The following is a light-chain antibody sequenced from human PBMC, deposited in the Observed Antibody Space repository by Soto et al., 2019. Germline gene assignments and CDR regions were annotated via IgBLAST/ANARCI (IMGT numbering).Light chain of an antibody. V-gene: IGKV3D-11*02. CDR3: QQRSNWHPIT. J-gene: IGKJ5*01. Sequence: EILFTQSPGTLSLSPGERATLSCRASQSVSSRLAWYQQKPGQAPRLLISDASNRADGVPARFSGSGSGTDFTLTISSVEPEDFAVYYCQQRSNWHPITFGQGTRLEIK. CDR2: DAS. CDR1: QSVSSR.